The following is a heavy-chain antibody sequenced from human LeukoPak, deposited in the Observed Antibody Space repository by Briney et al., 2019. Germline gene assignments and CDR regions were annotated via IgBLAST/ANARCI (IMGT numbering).Heavy chain of an antibody. V-gene: IGHV4-38-2*02. Sequence: SETLSLTCAVSGYSISSGYQWAWIRQPPGKTLEWIGSIFHTGSAHYNPSLKSRVTMSIDTSTNHFSLRLSSVTAADTALNYCAGDPRWLTPDCTSTSCYENYFDPWGQGILVTVSS. J-gene: IGHJ5*02. D-gene: IGHD2-2*01. CDR1: GYSISSGYQ. CDR3: AGDPRWLTPDCTSTSCYENYFDP. CDR2: IFHTGSA.